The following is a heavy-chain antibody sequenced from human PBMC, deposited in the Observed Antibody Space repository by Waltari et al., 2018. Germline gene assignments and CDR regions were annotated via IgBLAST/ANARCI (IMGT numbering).Heavy chain of an antibody. J-gene: IGHJ4*02. CDR2: INPKRGGT. CDR1: GYTFTDYH. Sequence: QVQLVQSGAEVTKPGASVKVSCKPSGYTFTDYHIHWVRQDPGQGLEWMGLINPKRGGTYYAKRFQGWVTMTRDTSTSTVYMALSSLKSDDTAVYYCARRSCTGECYAPYVYWGQGSLVTVSS. CDR3: ARRSCTGECYAPYVY. V-gene: IGHV1-2*04. D-gene: IGHD2-8*02.